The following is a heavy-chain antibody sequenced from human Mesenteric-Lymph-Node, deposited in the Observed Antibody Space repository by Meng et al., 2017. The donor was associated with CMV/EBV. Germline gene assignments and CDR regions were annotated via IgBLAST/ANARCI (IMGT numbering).Heavy chain of an antibody. CDR3: ARDRQEGGYYYYYGMDV. CDR1: GGSISNYY. D-gene: IGHD2-15*01. V-gene: IGHV4-59*01. Sequence: SETLSLTCTFSGGSISNYYWSWIRQPPGKGLEWIGYIYYSGSTNYNPSLKSRVTISVDTSKNQFSLKLSSVTAADTAVYYCARDRQEGGYYYYYGMDVWGQGTTVTVSS. CDR2: IYYSGST. J-gene: IGHJ6*02.